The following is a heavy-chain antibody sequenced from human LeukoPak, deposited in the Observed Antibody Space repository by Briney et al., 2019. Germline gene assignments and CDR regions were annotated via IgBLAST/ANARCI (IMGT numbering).Heavy chain of an antibody. CDR1: GGSFSGYY. D-gene: IGHD3-9*01. J-gene: IGHJ3*02. CDR2: INHSGNT. CDR3: ARAYYDILTGYVGGVGDAFDI. Sequence: SETLSLTCAVYGGSFSGYYWSWIRQPPGKGLEWIGEINHSGNTNYNPSLKSRVTISVDTPKNQFSLKLSSVTAADTAVYYCARAYYDILTGYVGGVGDAFDIWGQGTMVTVSS. V-gene: IGHV4-34*01.